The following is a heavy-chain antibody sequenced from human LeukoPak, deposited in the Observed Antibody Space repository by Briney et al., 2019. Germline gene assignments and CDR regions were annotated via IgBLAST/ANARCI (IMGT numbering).Heavy chain of an antibody. J-gene: IGHJ4*02. CDR2: ISAYNGNT. D-gene: IGHD3-10*01. CDR3: ARDWYGSGSPRWDY. V-gene: IGHV1-18*01. CDR1: GYTFTSYG. Sequence: ASVTVSCKASGYTFTSYGISWVRQAPGQGLEWMGWISAYNGNTNYAQKLQGRVTMTTDTSTSTAYMELRSLRSDDTAVYYCARDWYGSGSPRWDYWGQGTLVTVSS.